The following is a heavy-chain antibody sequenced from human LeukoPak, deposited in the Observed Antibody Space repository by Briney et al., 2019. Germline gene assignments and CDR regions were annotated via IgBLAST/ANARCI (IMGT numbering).Heavy chain of an antibody. D-gene: IGHD3-9*01. Sequence: GGSLRLSCAASGFTFSNHAMSWVRQIPGKGLEWVSGISADSINAHYADSVKGRFTISRANSKDTLYLQMNSLRAEDTAVYYCAREREFDWLSGYYYGMDVWGQGTTVTVSS. V-gene: IGHV3-23*01. CDR2: ISADSINA. J-gene: IGHJ6*02. CDR3: AREREFDWLSGYYYGMDV. CDR1: GFTFSNHA.